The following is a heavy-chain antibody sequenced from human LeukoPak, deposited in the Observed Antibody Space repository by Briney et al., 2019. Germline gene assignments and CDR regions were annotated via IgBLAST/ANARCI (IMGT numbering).Heavy chain of an antibody. CDR3: ARETAVTQNDAFDI. Sequence: ASVKVSCKASGYTFTSHTIHWVRQAPGQRLEWMGWINAGNANTKYSQKFQGRVTITRDTFAYTAYMELSSLRSEDTAVYYCARETAVTQNDAFDIWGQGTMVIVSS. CDR2: INAGNANT. CDR1: GYTFTSHT. J-gene: IGHJ3*02. V-gene: IGHV1-3*01. D-gene: IGHD4-17*01.